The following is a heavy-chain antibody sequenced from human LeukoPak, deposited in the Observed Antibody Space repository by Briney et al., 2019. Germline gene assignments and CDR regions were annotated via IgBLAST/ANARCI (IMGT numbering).Heavy chain of an antibody. D-gene: IGHD3-22*01. CDR3: AREHYDSSGYYYHHYYYYYMDV. V-gene: IGHV4-59*12. CDR2: IYYSGSA. J-gene: IGHJ6*03. Sequence: SETLSLTCTVSGGSISSYYWSWLRRPPGKGLEWIGYIYYSGSANYNPSLKSRVTISVDTSKNQFSLKQSSVTAADTAVYYCAREHYDSSGYYYHHYYYYYMDVRGKGTTVTISS. CDR1: GGSISSYY.